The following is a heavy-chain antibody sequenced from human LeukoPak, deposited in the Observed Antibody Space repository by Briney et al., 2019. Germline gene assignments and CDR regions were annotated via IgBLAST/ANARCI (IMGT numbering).Heavy chain of an antibody. CDR2: INPNSGGT. D-gene: IGHD6-6*01. CDR3: ARPAEYSSSDWFDP. Sequence: ASVKVSCKASGYTFTGYYMHWVRQAPGQGLEWMGWINPNSGGTNYAQKFQGRVTMTRDTSISTAYIELSRLRSDDTAVYYCARPAEYSSSDWFDPWGQGTLVTVSS. V-gene: IGHV1-2*02. J-gene: IGHJ5*02. CDR1: GYTFTGYY.